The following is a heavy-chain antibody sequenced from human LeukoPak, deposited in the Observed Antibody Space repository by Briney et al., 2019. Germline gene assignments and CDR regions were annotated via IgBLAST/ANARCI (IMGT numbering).Heavy chain of an antibody. V-gene: IGHV1-8*01. Sequence: GASVKVSCNISGDTFTTYDINWVRQATGQGLEWMGWMNPKSGNTVYAQKFQGRLTLTRGISISTAYMELSSLRSEDTAVYFCARAITIFDYYYMDVWGKGTTVTVSS. J-gene: IGHJ6*03. CDR3: ARAITIFDYYYMDV. D-gene: IGHD3-3*01. CDR1: GDTFTTYD. CDR2: MNPKSGNT.